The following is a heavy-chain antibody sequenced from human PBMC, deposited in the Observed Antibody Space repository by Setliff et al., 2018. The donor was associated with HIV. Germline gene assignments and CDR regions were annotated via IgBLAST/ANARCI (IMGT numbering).Heavy chain of an antibody. D-gene: IGHD1-1*01. CDR3: ARQLSNSFDY. CDR2: ISYDGTRT. V-gene: IGHV3-30*01. Sequence: PGGSLRLSCVASGFTFRTFAMNWVRQAPGKGLEWVSVISYDGTRTSYADSVKGRFTISRDNSKNTLYLEVDSLRPEDTAVYYCARQLSNSFDYWGQGTLVTVSS. J-gene: IGHJ4*02. CDR1: GFTFRTFA.